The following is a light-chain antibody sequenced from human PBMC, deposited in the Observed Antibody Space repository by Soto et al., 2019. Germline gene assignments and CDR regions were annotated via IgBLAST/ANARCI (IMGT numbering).Light chain of an antibody. CDR3: QQYGA. Sequence: DIQMTQSPSTLSASVGDRVTITCLASASISSWLAWYQQQPGKAPKLLIYKSSILENGVPSRFSGGGSGTEFTLTISSLQPDDFETYYCQQYGAFGQGTKVDI. CDR1: ASISSW. V-gene: IGKV1-5*03. J-gene: IGKJ1*01. CDR2: KSS.